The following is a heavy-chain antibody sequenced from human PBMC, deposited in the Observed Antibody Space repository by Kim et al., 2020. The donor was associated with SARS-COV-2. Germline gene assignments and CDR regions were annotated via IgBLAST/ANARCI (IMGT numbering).Heavy chain of an antibody. CDR2: IYYSGST. Sequence: SETLSLTCTVSGGSISSYYLSWIRQPPGKGLEWIGYIYYSGSTNYNPSLKSRVTISVDTSKNQFSLKLSSVTAADTAVYYCAREKVGTHDYWGQGTLVTVSS. CDR1: GGSISSYY. CDR3: AREKVGTHDY. V-gene: IGHV4-59*01. D-gene: IGHD1-26*01. J-gene: IGHJ4*02.